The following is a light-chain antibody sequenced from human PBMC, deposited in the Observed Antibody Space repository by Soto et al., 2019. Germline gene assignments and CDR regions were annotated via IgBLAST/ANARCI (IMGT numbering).Light chain of an antibody. V-gene: IGKV1-39*01. CDR3: QQSYSTPIT. CDR2: AAS. J-gene: IGKJ5*01. CDR1: QSIDTY. Sequence: DIQLTQSPSPLSASVGDTVTITCRARQSIDTYLNWYQQKPGKAPKLLIYAASSVQRGVPSRFSGGGSGTDFTLTISSLQPEDFATYYCQQSYSTPITFGQGTRLEIK.